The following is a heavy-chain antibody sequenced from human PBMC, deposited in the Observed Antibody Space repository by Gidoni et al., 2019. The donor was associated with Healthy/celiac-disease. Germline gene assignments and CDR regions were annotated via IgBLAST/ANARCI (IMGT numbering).Heavy chain of an antibody. D-gene: IGHD3-22*01. Sequence: QVQLVQSGAEVKKPGSSVKVSCQASGGTFSSDATRSVRQAPGQGLEWMGVIIPIFGTANYAQKFQGRVTITADESTSTAYMELSSLRSEDTAVYYCARIDYDSSGYYPFDYWGQGTLVTVSS. V-gene: IGHV1-69*01. CDR1: GGTFSSDA. CDR3: ARIDYDSSGYYPFDY. J-gene: IGHJ4*02. CDR2: IIPIFGTA.